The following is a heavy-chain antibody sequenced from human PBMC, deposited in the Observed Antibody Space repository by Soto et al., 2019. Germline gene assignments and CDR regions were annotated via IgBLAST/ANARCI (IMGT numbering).Heavy chain of an antibody. CDR2: IYPGDSDT. CDR1: GDSFTSYW. J-gene: IGHJ6*03. CDR3: ARGGDYSNYNYYYYYYMDV. V-gene: IGHV5-51*01. Sequence: PGESMQISWKGSGDSFTSYWSGWVRQMPGKGLEWMGIIYPGDSDTRYSPSFQGQVTISADKSISTAYLQWSSLKASDTAMYYCARGGDYSNYNYYYYYYMDVWGKGTTVTVSS. D-gene: IGHD4-4*01.